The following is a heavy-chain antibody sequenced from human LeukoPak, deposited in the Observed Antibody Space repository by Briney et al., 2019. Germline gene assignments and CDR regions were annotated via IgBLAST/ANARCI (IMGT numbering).Heavy chain of an antibody. Sequence: GGSLRLSCVGSEFTVSPNYMTWVRQAPGKGLEWVSVIYSGGSTYYADSVAGRFTISRDTSKNTLYLQMNSLRTEDTAVYYCAITRYGSGTYSDSWGQGTLVTVSS. V-gene: IGHV3-66*01. CDR2: IYSGGST. J-gene: IGHJ4*02. CDR1: EFTVSPNY. D-gene: IGHD3-10*01. CDR3: AITRYGSGTYSDS.